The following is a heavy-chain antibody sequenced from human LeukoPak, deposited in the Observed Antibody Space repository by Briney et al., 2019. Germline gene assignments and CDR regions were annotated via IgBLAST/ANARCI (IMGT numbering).Heavy chain of an antibody. J-gene: IGHJ4*02. D-gene: IGHD5-24*01. V-gene: IGHV3-53*01. CDR1: GFTFSDYG. CDR3: ASNEVGYSPFDY. CDR2: IYSGGST. Sequence: GGSLRLSCAASGFTFSDYGMNWVRLAPGKGLEWVSVIYSGGSTYYADSVKGRFTISRDNSKNTLYLQMNSLRAEDTAVYYCASNEVGYSPFDYWGQGTLVTVSS.